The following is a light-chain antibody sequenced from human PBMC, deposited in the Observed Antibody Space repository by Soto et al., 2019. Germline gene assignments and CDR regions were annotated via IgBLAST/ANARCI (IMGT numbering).Light chain of an antibody. V-gene: IGLV2-14*01. CDR2: DVS. Sequence: QPVLTQPASVSGSPGQSITISCTGTSSDVGGYNYVSWYQQHPGKAPKLMIYDVSNRPSGVSNRFSGSKSGNTASLTISGLPAGDGADYYCSSYTSSSTLYVFGTGTKLTVL. CDR1: SSDVGGYNY. CDR3: SSYTSSSTLYV. J-gene: IGLJ1*01.